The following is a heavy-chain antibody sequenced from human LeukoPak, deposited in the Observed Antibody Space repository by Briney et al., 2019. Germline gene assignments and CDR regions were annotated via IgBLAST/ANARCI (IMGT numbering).Heavy chain of an antibody. Sequence: GGSQRLSCSASGFPFSSYAMHWVRQAPGKGLEYVSAISDSGGSTYYADSVKGRFTISRDNAKNSLYLQMNSLRAEDTAVYFCARSFNYFDISGYYWNDWGQVTLVTVSS. J-gene: IGHJ4*02. V-gene: IGHV3-64*04. D-gene: IGHD3-22*01. CDR2: ISDSGGST. CDR1: GFPFSSYA. CDR3: ARSFNYFDISGYYWND.